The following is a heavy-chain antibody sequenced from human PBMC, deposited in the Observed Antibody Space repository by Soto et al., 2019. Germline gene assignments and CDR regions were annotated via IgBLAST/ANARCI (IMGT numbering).Heavy chain of an antibody. CDR2: INAGNGDT. J-gene: IGHJ4*02. Sequence: ASVKVSCKASGYTFTSYAIHWVRQAPGQRLEWMGWINAGNGDTKYSQNFQYRVTITRDTSASTAYMELSSLRSEDTALYYCAKDLVFPEPSDSWGQGTLVTVSS. D-gene: IGHD3-16*01. CDR3: AKDLVFPEPSDS. CDR1: GYTFTSYA. V-gene: IGHV1-3*01.